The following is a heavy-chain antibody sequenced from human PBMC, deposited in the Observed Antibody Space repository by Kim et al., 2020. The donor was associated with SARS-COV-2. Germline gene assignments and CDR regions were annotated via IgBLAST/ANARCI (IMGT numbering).Heavy chain of an antibody. V-gene: IGHV3-23*01. J-gene: IGHJ6*02. D-gene: IGHD2-2*01. CDR1: GFTFRTYA. CDR2: ISDSGDNT. CDR3: AKDLGYCSSSICYPPYGMAV. Sequence: GGSLRLSCAASGFTFRTYAMSWVRQTPGRGLEWVSAISDSGDNTYYADSVKGRFTVSRDNSKNTLYLQMNSLRAVDAVVYYCAKDLGYCSSSICYPPYGMAVCGQGTTVTVSS.